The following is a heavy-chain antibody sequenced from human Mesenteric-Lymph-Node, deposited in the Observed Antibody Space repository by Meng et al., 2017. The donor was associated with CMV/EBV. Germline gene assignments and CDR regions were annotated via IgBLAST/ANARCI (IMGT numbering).Heavy chain of an antibody. V-gene: IGHV4-39*07. CDR3: ARGGGDIVVVPAAIRFDP. CDR1: GGSISSSSYY. Sequence: SETLSLTCTVSGGSISSSSYYWGWIRQPPGKGLEWIGSIYYSGSTNYNPSLKSRVTISVDTSKNQFSLKLSSVTAADTAVYYCARGGGDIVVVPAAIRFDPWGQGTLVTVSS. J-gene: IGHJ5*02. D-gene: IGHD2-2*02. CDR2: IYYSGST.